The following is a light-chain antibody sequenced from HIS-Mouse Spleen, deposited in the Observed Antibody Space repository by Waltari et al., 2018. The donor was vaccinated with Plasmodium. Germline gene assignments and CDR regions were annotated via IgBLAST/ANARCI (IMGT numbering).Light chain of an antibody. J-gene: IGLJ3*02. CDR3: YSTDSSGNHRV. V-gene: IGLV3-10*01. Sequence: SYELTQPPSVSVSPGQTARLPCSGDALPKKYTYWYKQKSGQAPVLVIYEDRKRPSGIPERFSGSSSGTMATLTISGAQVEDEADYYCYSTDSSGNHRVFGGGTKLTVL. CDR1: ALPKKY. CDR2: EDR.